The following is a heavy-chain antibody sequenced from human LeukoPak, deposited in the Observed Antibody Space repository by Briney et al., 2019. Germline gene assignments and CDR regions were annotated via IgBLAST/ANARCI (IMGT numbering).Heavy chain of an antibody. D-gene: IGHD3-16*02. CDR1: GGSIISSSYY. CDR3: ASNQAKMNYDYVWGSYRYTEGDAFDI. CDR2: IYYSEST. J-gene: IGHJ3*02. V-gene: IGHV4-39*07. Sequence: PSETLSLTCTVSGGSIISSSYYWGWIRQPPGKGLEWIVSIYYSESTYYNPSLKSRVTISVDTSKNQFSLKLSSVIAADTAVYYCASNQAKMNYDYVWGSYRYTEGDAFDIWGQGTMVTVSS.